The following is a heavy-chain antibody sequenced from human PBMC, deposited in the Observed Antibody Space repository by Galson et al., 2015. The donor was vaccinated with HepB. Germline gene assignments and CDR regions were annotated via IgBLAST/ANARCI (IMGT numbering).Heavy chain of an antibody. J-gene: IGHJ5*02. CDR2: INTNTGNP. V-gene: IGHV7-4-1*02. CDR3: ARGTYYYDSSANWFDP. D-gene: IGHD3-22*01. CDR1: GYTFTSYA. Sequence: SVKDSCKASGYTFTSYAMNWVRQAPGQGLEWMGWINTNTGNPTYAQGFTGRFVFSLDTSVSTAYLQISSLKAEDTAVYYCARGTYYYDSSANWFDPWGQGTLVTVSS.